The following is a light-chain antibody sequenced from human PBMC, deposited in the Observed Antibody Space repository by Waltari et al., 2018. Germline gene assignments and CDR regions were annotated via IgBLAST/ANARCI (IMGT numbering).Light chain of an antibody. CDR3: SSYTTSNTLV. CDR2: DVS. CDR1: SSDVGGYKY. J-gene: IGLJ1*01. Sequence: QSALTQPASVSGSPGQSITISCTGTSSDVGGYKYVSWYQQHPGKAPKLMIYDVSNRPSGVSKHFCCSKSGTTASLTISGRQAEDEADYYCSSYTTSNTLVFGTGTNVIVL. V-gene: IGLV2-14*03.